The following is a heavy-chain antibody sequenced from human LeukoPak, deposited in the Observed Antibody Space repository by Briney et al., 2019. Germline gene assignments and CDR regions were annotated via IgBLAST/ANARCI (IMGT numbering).Heavy chain of an antibody. V-gene: IGHV3-74*01. D-gene: IGHD7-27*01. CDR1: GFTFTNAW. Sequence: GGSLRLSCTASGFTFTNAWMSWVRQAPGKGLEWVSRINSDGSSTSYADSVKGRFTISRDNAKNTLYLQMNSLRAEDTAVYYCARAGGLGIQNYYYYMDVWGKGTTVTVSS. CDR3: ARAGGLGIQNYYYYMDV. CDR2: INSDGSST. J-gene: IGHJ6*03.